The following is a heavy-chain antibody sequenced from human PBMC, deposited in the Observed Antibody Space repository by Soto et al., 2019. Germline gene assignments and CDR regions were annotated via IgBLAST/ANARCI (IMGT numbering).Heavy chain of an antibody. Sequence: GGSLRLSCAASGFTFSCYTMSWVRQAPGKGLEWVSAISGSGGSTYYADSVKGRFTISRDNSKNTLYLQMNGLRAEDTAVYYCAKGTEESSGWYVNYYGMDVWGQGTTVTV. J-gene: IGHJ6*02. CDR3: AKGTEESSGWYVNYYGMDV. CDR2: ISGSGGST. D-gene: IGHD6-19*01. V-gene: IGHV3-23*01. CDR1: GFTFSCYT.